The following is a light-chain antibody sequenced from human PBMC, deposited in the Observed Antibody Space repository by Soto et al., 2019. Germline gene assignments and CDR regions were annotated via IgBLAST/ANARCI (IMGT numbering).Light chain of an antibody. CDR3: QQSYTAPPFT. V-gene: IGKV1-39*01. J-gene: IGKJ2*01. Sequence: DIQMTQSPSSLSASVGASVTITCRASQNIYNYLNWYQQKPGKAPRLLIYAASTLHSGVPSRFTGSGSGTDLSLTINGLQPEDFATYYCQQSYTAPPFTFGQGTRLEI. CDR2: AAS. CDR1: QNIYNY.